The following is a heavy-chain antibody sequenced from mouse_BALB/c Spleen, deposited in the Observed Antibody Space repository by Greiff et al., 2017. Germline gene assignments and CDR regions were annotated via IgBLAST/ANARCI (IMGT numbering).Heavy chain of an antibody. CDR1: GFNIKDYY. CDR2: IDPENGDT. D-gene: IGHD1-1*01. V-gene: IGHV14-4*02. CDR3: NAPLLRYYFDY. Sequence: EVKLMESGAELVRSGASVKLSCTASGFNIKDYYMHWVKQRPEQGLEWIGWIDPENGDTEYAPKFQGKATMTADTSSNTAYLQLSSLTSEDTAVYYCNAPLLRYYFDYWGQGTTLTVSS. J-gene: IGHJ2*01.